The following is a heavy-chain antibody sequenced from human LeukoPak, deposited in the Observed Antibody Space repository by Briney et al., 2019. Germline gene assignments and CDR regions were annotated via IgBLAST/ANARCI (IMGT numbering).Heavy chain of an antibody. D-gene: IGHD1-1*01. V-gene: IGHV4-59*01. CDR3: ARSGIEAIDY. CDR2: IYDSGST. Sequence: NPSETLSLTCSVSVRSMTNLYWTWIRQPPGKGLEWIGDIYDSGSTRYNTSLESRVTISVDTSKNQFSLKLSSVTAADTAVYYCARSGIEAIDYWGQGTLVTVSS. J-gene: IGHJ4*02. CDR1: VRSMTNLY.